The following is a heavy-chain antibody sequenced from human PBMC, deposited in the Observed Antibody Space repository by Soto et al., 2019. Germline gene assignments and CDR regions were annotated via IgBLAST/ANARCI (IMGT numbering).Heavy chain of an antibody. CDR1: GYTFTSYY. J-gene: IGHJ5*02. Sequence: QVHLVQSGAEVKKPGASVKVSCKASGYTFTSYYVHWVRQAPGQGLEWMGILSPSDGSTTYAQKFQGRVTLTGDTSTSTVYMELSSLRSEDTAMYYCARDGVAAGGGDLGWFDPWVQGTLVTVSS. D-gene: IGHD2-21*02. CDR3: ARDGVAAGGGDLGWFDP. CDR2: LSPSDGST. V-gene: IGHV1-46*01.